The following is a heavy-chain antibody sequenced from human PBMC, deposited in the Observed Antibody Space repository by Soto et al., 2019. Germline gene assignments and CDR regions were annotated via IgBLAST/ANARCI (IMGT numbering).Heavy chain of an antibody. D-gene: IGHD2-2*01. J-gene: IGHJ6*02. V-gene: IGHV3-48*01. Sequence: GGSLRLSCAASGLTFSSSSLNWVRQAPGKGLEWVSYISGSGRAIYYADSVKGRFTISRDNAKNSLYLQMNSLRAEDTAVYYCARDPSIVLVPAATYYYYYYGMDVWGQGTTVTVSS. CDR2: ISGSGRAI. CDR3: ARDPSIVLVPAATYYYYYYGMDV. CDR1: GLTFSSSS.